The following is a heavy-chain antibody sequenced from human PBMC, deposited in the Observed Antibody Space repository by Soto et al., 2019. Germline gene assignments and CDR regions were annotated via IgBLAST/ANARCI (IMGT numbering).Heavy chain of an antibody. CDR3: ARRSIAAAGKAGYYYGMDV. D-gene: IGHD6-13*01. Sequence: QVQLVQSGAEVKKPGSSVKVSCKASGGTFSSYAISWVRQAPGQGLEWMGGIIPIFGTANYAQKFQGRVTITAEKSASTAYMELSSLRSEDTAVYYCARRSIAAAGKAGYYYGMDVWGQGTTVTVSS. CDR1: GGTFSSYA. CDR2: IIPIFGTA. V-gene: IGHV1-69*06. J-gene: IGHJ6*02.